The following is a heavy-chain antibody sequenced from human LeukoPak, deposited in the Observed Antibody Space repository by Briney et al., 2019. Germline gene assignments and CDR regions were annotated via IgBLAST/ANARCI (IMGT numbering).Heavy chain of an antibody. Sequence: GGSLRLSCAASGFTVSSNYMSWVRQASGKGLEWVSVIYSGGSTYYADSVKGRFTISRDNSKNTLYLQMNSLRAEDTAVYYCARARYCSGGSCYSGWFDPWGQGTLVTVST. V-gene: IGHV3-53*01. CDR3: ARARYCSGGSCYSGWFDP. CDR1: GFTVSSNY. D-gene: IGHD2-15*01. CDR2: IYSGGST. J-gene: IGHJ5*02.